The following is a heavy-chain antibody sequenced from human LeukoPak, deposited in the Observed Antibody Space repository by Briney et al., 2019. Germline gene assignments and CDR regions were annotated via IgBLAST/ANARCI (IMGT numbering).Heavy chain of an antibody. CDR3: AKVSSSWYGYFDY. V-gene: IGHV3-23*01. Sequence: PGRSLRLSCAASGFTFSSYAMSWVRQAPGKGLEWVSAISGSGGSTYYADSVKGRFTISRDNSKNTLYLQMNSLRAEDTAVYYCAKVSSSWYGYFDYWGQGTLVTVSS. CDR2: ISGSGGST. D-gene: IGHD6-13*01. CDR1: GFTFSSYA. J-gene: IGHJ4*02.